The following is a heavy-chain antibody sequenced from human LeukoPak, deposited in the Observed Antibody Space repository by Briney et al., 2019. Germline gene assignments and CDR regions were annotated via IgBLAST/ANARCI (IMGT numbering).Heavy chain of an antibody. CDR3: AGHVTTASAARGFDI. CDR1: GYSFTSYW. CDR2: IYPRDSDT. J-gene: IGHJ3*02. V-gene: IGHV5-51*01. D-gene: IGHD1-14*01. Sequence: PGESLKISCKGSGYSFTSYWVAWVRQMPGKGLEWMGIIYPRDSDTRYSPSFQGQVTISADKSINTAYLQWSGLKASDTAVYYCAGHVTTASAARGFDIWGQGTMVTVSS.